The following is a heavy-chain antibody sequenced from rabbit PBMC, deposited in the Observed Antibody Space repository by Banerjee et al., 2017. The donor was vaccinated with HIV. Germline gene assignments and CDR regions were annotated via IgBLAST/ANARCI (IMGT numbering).Heavy chain of an antibody. CDR3: ARERIYSGSDL. CDR1: GFSLSSSYY. J-gene: IGHJ4*01. Sequence: QSLEESGGGLVQPEGSLTLTCKASGFSLSSSYYMCWVRQAPGKGLEWIGCIFAGGSGKTVYASWAKGRFTISKTSSTTVTLQMTSLTAADTATYFCARERIYSGSDLWGPGTLVTVS. CDR2: IFAGGSGKT. D-gene: IGHD1-1*01. V-gene: IGHV1S40*01.